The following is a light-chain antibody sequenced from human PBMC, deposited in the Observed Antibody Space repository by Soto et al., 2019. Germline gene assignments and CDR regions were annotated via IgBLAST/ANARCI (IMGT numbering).Light chain of an antibody. J-gene: IGKJ2*01. CDR1: QSVLHSSNSNNY. V-gene: IGKV4-1*01. CDR2: RAS. Sequence: DIVMTQSPDSLAVSLGERATINCKSSQSVLHSSNSNNYLAWYQQKPGQPPKLLIYRASTRESGVPDRFSGSGSGTDFTLTISSLQAEDVAVYYCQQYYSTPYTFGQGTKLEIK. CDR3: QQYYSTPYT.